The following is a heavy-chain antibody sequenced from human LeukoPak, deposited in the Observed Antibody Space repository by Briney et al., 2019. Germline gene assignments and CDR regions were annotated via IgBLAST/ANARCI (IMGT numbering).Heavy chain of an antibody. CDR2: ISSSSSYI. CDR1: GFTFSSYS. V-gene: IGHV3-21*01. CDR3: ARDWPGNYYGMDV. J-gene: IGHJ6*02. Sequence: GGSLRLSCAASGFTFSSYSMNWVRQAPGKGLEWVSSISSSSSYIYYADSVKGRFTISRDNAKNSLYLQMNSLRAEDTAVYYCARDWPGNYYGMDVWGQGTTVTVSS.